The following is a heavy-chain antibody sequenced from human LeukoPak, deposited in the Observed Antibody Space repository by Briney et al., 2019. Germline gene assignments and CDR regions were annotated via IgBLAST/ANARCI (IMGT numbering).Heavy chain of an antibody. CDR3: AKDPGIAARSLWFDP. V-gene: IGHV1-18*01. CDR1: GYTFTSYG. CDR2: ISAYNGNT. D-gene: IGHD6-6*01. J-gene: IGHJ5*02. Sequence: GASVKVSCKASGYTFTSYGISWVRQAPGQGLEWMGWISAYNGNTNYAQKLQGRVTMTTDTSTSTAYMELRSLRSDDTAVYYCAKDPGIAARSLWFDPWGQGTLVTVSS.